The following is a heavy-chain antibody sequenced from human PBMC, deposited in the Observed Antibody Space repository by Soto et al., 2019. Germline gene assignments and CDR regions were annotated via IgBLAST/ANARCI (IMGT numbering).Heavy chain of an antibody. D-gene: IGHD5-12*01. J-gene: IGHJ4*02. Sequence: GSLRLSCAASGFTFSSYGMHWVRQAPGKGLEWVAVIWYDGSNKYYADSVKGRFTISRDNSKNTLYLQMNSLRAEDTAVYYCASDGGYDSGFDYWGQGTLVTVSS. CDR2: IWYDGSNK. CDR1: GFTFSSYG. V-gene: IGHV3-33*01. CDR3: ASDGGYDSGFDY.